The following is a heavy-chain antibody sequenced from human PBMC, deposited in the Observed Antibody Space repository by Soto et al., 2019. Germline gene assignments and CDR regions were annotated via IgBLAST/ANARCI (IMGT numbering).Heavy chain of an antibody. V-gene: IGHV1-18*01. Sequence: ASVKVSCKASGYTFTSYGISWVRQAPGQGLEWMGWISAYNGSTNYAQKLQGRVTMTTDTSTSTAYMELRSLRSDDTAVYYCARDSVAYNWNYRSDYWGQGTLVTVSS. CDR3: ARDSVAYNWNYRSDY. D-gene: IGHD1-7*01. J-gene: IGHJ4*02. CDR2: ISAYNGST. CDR1: GYTFTSYG.